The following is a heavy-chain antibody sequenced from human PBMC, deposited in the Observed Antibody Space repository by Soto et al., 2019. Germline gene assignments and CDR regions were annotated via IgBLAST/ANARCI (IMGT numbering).Heavy chain of an antibody. V-gene: IGHV4-30-2*01. J-gene: IGHJ3*02. Sequence: PSETLCLTYAVSGGSISSGGYCWSWIRQPPGKGLEWIGYIYHSGSTYYNPSLKSRVTISVDRSKNQFSLKLSSVTAADTAVYYCARSRDDSLPDDAFDIWGQGTMVTVSS. CDR3: ARSRDDSLPDDAFDI. CDR1: GGSISSGGYC. D-gene: IGHD3-22*01. CDR2: IYHSGST.